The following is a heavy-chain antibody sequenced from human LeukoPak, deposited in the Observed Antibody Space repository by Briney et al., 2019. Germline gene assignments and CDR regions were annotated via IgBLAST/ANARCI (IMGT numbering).Heavy chain of an antibody. D-gene: IGHD3-10*01. CDR3: AKEWAIIGSPLFDG. Sequence: GGSLRLSCAAFGFTVSVNYMSWVRQAPGKGLECVSVIYSGGNTYYADSVKGRFTISRDNSKNTLYLQLNSLRVEDMAVYYCAKEWAIIGSPLFDGWGQGTLVTVSS. CDR1: GFTVSVNY. J-gene: IGHJ4*02. CDR2: IYSGGNT. V-gene: IGHV3-66*01.